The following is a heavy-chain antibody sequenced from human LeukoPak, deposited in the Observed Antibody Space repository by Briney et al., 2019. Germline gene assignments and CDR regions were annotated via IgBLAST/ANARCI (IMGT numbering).Heavy chain of an antibody. Sequence: GGSLRLSCAASGFTFSSYWMSWVRQAPGKGLEWVANIKQDGSEKYYVDSVKGRFTISRDNAKNSLYLQMNSLRAEDTAVYYCASSPMILDIVVVVAATAFDYWGQGTLVTVSS. D-gene: IGHD2-15*01. V-gene: IGHV3-7*01. CDR2: IKQDGSEK. CDR3: ASSPMILDIVVVVAATAFDY. J-gene: IGHJ4*02. CDR1: GFTFSSYW.